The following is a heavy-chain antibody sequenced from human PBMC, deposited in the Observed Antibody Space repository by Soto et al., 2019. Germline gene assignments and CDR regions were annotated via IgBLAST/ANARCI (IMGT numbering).Heavy chain of an antibody. J-gene: IGHJ3*02. V-gene: IGHV4-59*01. CDR3: ARLQYTVVTPIDM. D-gene: IGHD2-21*02. CDR1: GGSISNYY. Sequence: QVQLQESGPGLVKPSETLSLTCTVPGGSISNYYWTWIRQFPGKRLEWIAHIHNSGNTNSNPSLKGRVTISIDTSKNQISLRLTSVTAADTAMYYCARLQYTVVTPIDMWGQGTMVTVSS. CDR2: IHNSGNT.